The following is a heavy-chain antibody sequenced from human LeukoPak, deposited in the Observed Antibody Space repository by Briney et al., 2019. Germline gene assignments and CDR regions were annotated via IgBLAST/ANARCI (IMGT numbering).Heavy chain of an antibody. CDR3: ATRPPRYYYYYMDV. CDR1: GWSFSGYY. Sequence: MASETLSLTCAVYGWSFSGYYWIWIRQPPGKGLEWIGEINHSGSTNYNPSLKSRVTISVDTSKNQFSLKLSSVTAADTAVYYCATRPPRYYYYYMDVWGKGTTVTISS. CDR2: INHSGST. J-gene: IGHJ6*03. V-gene: IGHV4-34*01.